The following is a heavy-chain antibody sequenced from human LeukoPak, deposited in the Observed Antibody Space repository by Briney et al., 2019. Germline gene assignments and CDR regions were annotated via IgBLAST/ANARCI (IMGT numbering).Heavy chain of an antibody. CDR3: ARASYYYDSSGYRRYNWFDP. D-gene: IGHD3-22*01. CDR2: IIPIFGTA. Sequence: SVKVSCKASGGTFSSYAISWVRQAPGQGLEWMGRIIPIFGTANYAQKFQGRVTITTDEPTSTAYMELSSLRSEDTAVYYCARASYYYDSSGYRRYNWFDPWGQGTLVTVSS. J-gene: IGHJ5*02. CDR1: GGTFSSYA. V-gene: IGHV1-69*05.